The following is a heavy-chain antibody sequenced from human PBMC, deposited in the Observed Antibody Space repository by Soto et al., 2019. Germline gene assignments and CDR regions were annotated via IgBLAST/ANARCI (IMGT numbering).Heavy chain of an antibody. Sequence: WGSLRLSCAASGFTFSSYDMHWVRQATGKGLEWVSAIGTAGDTYYPGSVKGRFTISRENAKNSLYLQMNSLRAGDTAVYYCARDGIYSSLDYWGQGTLVTVSS. J-gene: IGHJ4*02. CDR1: GFTFSSYD. CDR3: ARDGIYSSLDY. CDR2: IGTAGDT. D-gene: IGHD6-19*01. V-gene: IGHV3-13*01.